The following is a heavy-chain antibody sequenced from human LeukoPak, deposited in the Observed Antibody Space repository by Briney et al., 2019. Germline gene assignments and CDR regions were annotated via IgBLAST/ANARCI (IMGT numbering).Heavy chain of an antibody. V-gene: IGHV4-34*01. D-gene: IGHD4-11*01. CDR2: INHSGST. CDR3: ARGVRDQYYFDY. J-gene: IGHJ4*02. CDR1: GGSFSGYY. Sequence: SETLSLICAVYGGSFSGYYWSWIRRPPGKGLEWIGEINHSGSTNYNPSLKSRVTISVDTSKNQFSLKLSSVTAADTAVYYCARGVRDQYYFDYWGQGTLVTVSS.